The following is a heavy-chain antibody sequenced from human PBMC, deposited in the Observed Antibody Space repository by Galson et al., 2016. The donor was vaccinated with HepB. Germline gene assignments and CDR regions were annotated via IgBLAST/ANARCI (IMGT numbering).Heavy chain of an antibody. D-gene: IGHD3-10*01. CDR1: GFTFSTYW. CDR3: ASSNKLRYYYGSEHWYFDL. V-gene: IGHV3-11*03. CDR2: ISNSGSYT. Sequence: SLRLSCAASGFTFSTYWTSWVRQSPGKRLEWVSYISNSGSYTKYADSVKGRFTISRDNAKNSLYLQMNSLRAEDTAVYYCASSNKLRYYYGSEHWYFDLWGRGTLVAVSS. J-gene: IGHJ2*01.